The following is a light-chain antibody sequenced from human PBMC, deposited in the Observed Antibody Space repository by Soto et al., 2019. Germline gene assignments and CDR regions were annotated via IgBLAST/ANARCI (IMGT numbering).Light chain of an antibody. CDR2: EDS. J-gene: IGLJ1*01. Sequence: LTQPASVSGSPGQSITMSCTGTTSDVGSYSLLSWYQQHPGKAPKLMIYEDSKRPSGVSNRFSGSKSGNTASLTISGLQAEDEADYYCYSYAGSSIYVFGTGTKVTVL. CDR3: YSYAGSSIYV. CDR1: TSDVGSYSL. V-gene: IGLV2-23*01.